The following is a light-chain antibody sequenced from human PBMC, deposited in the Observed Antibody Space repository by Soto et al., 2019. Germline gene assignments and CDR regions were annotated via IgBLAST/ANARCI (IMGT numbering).Light chain of an antibody. CDR2: EVT. V-gene: IGLV2-14*01. Sequence: QSVLTQPASVSGSPGQSITISCSGTSSDVGAHDFVSWYQHHPDKAPKVIIFEVTKRPSGVSDRVSGSKTGNTASLTISGLQAEDEADYYCNSYTLSKTVIFGGGTKLTVL. CDR1: SSDVGAHDF. J-gene: IGLJ2*01. CDR3: NSYTLSKTVI.